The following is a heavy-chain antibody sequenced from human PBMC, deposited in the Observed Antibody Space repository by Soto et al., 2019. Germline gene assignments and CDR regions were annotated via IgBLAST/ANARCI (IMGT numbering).Heavy chain of an antibody. CDR1: GGSISSGGYY. J-gene: IGHJ5*02. D-gene: IGHD6-13*01. CDR3: ARAAAGTIRVYWFDP. V-gene: IGHV4-31*03. CDR2: IYYSGST. Sequence: SETLSLTCTVSGGSISSGGYYWSWIRQHPGKGLEWIGYIYYSGSTYYNPSLKSRVTISVDTSKNQFSLKLSSVTAAETAVYYCARAAAGTIRVYWFDPWGQGTLVTVSS.